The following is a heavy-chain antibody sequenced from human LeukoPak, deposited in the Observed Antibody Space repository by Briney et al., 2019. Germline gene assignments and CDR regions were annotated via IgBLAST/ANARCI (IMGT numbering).Heavy chain of an antibody. Sequence: SETLSLTCAVYGGSFSGYYWSWIRQPPGEGLEWRGEINHSGSTNYNPSLKSRVTISVDTSKNQFSLKLSSVTAAGTAVYYCARGRVGATRGYYYYGMDVWGQGTTVTVSS. CDR1: GGSFSGYY. CDR2: INHSGST. D-gene: IGHD1-26*01. J-gene: IGHJ6*02. CDR3: ARGRVGATRGYYYYGMDV. V-gene: IGHV4-34*01.